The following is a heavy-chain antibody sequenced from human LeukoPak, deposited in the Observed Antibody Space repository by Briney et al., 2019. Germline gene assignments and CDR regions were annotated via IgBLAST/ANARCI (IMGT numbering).Heavy chain of an antibody. CDR3: ARAHLTYYYDSSGYSPTDY. Sequence: ASVKVSCKVSGYTLTELSMHWVRQAPGKGLEWMGGFDPEDGETIYAQKFQGRVTMTEDTSTDTAYMELSRLRSDDTAVYYCARAHLTYYYDSSGYSPTDYWGQGTLVTVSS. J-gene: IGHJ4*02. D-gene: IGHD3-22*01. CDR2: FDPEDGET. V-gene: IGHV1-24*01. CDR1: GYTLTELS.